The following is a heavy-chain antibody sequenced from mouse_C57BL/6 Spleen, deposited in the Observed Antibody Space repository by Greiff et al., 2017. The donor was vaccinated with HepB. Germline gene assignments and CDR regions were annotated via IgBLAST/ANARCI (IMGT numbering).Heavy chain of an antibody. Sequence: EVKLQQSGPVLVKPGASVKMSCKASGYTFTDYYMNWVKQSHGKSLEWIGVINPYNGGTSYNQKFKGKATLTVDKSSSTAYMELNSLTSEDSAVYYCARKGDYDEGYAMDYWGQGTSVTVSS. CDR1: GYTFTDYY. D-gene: IGHD2-4*01. J-gene: IGHJ4*01. CDR2: INPYNGGT. V-gene: IGHV1-19*01. CDR3: ARKGDYDEGYAMDY.